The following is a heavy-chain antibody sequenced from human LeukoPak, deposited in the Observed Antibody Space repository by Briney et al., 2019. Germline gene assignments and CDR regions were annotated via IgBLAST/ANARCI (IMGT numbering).Heavy chain of an antibody. CDR2: ISGGGGTT. J-gene: IGHJ6*02. CDR1: GFTFSSYV. CDR3: ARDRGSSSLYYYGMDV. Sequence: GGSLRLSCAASGFTFSSYVMTWVRQAPGQGLEWVSAISGGGGTTSYADSVKGRFTISRDNSKNTLYLQMNSLRAEDTAVYYCARDRGSSSLYYYGMDVWGQGTTVTVSS. V-gene: IGHV3-23*01. D-gene: IGHD2-15*01.